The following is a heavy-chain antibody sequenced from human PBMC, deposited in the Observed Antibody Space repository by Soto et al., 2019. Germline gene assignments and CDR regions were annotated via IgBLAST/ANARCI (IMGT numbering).Heavy chain of an antibody. Sequence: PSETLSLTCTVSGGSISSYYWSWVRQPPGKGLEWIGYIYYSGSTNYNPSLKSRVTISVDTSKNQFSLKLSSVTAADTAVYYCARHGSIVATIAFDYWGQGTLVTVYS. CDR2: IYYSGST. CDR1: GGSISSYY. D-gene: IGHD5-12*01. CDR3: ARHGSIVATIAFDY. V-gene: IGHV4-59*08. J-gene: IGHJ4*02.